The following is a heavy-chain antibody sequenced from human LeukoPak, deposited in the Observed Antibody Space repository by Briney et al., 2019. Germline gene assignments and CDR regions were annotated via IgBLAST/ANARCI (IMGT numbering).Heavy chain of an antibody. CDR3: ARHSTEYHCGGDSNTCNYYYYYYMDV. CDR1: GGSISSSGYY. V-gene: IGHV4-39*01. J-gene: IGHJ6*03. Sequence: SETLSLTCTVSGGSISSSGYYWGWIRQPPGKGLEWIGSIYYSGSTYYNPSLKSRVTISVDTSKNQFSLKLSSVTAADTAVYYCARHSTEYHCGGDSNTCNYYYYYYMDVWGKGTTVTVSS. D-gene: IGHD2-21*01. CDR2: IYYSGST.